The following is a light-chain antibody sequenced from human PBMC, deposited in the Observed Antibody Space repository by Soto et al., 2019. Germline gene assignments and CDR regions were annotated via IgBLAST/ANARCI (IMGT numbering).Light chain of an antibody. CDR1: QSVSSSY. Sequence: IVLTQSPGILSLSPGERATLSCRASQSVSSSYLAWYQQKPGQAPRLLIYGASSRATGIPDRFSGCGSGTDFTLTISRLEPEDFAVYYCQQYGSSITFGQGTRLEIK. CDR2: GAS. V-gene: IGKV3-20*01. CDR3: QQYGSSIT. J-gene: IGKJ5*01.